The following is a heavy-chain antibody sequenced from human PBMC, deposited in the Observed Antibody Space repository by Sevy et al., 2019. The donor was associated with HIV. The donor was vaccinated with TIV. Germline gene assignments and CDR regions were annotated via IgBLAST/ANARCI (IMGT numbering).Heavy chain of an antibody. CDR3: ARDEYSYASGFDY. J-gene: IGHJ4*02. CDR2: ISRGGDYI. CDR1: GFTFSSYT. Sequence: GGSLRLSCAASGFTFSSYTMNWVRQAPGMGLEWVSSISRGGDYIYYTNSVKGRFTISRDNAKNSLYRQMNSLRAEDTAVYYCARDEYSYASGFDYWGQGTLVTVSS. D-gene: IGHD5-18*01. V-gene: IGHV3-21*01.